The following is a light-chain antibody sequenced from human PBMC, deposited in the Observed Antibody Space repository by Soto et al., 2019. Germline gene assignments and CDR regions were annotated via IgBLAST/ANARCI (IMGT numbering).Light chain of an antibody. CDR3: KQRSNWPRT. CDR2: DAS. V-gene: IGKV3-11*01. Sequence: EIVLTQSPATLSLSPGERSTLSCRASQSVSSYLAWYQQKPGQAPRLLIYDASNRATGIPARFSGSGSGTDFTLTISRVEPEDFGVYYCKQRSNWPRTFGRGTKVEIK. CDR1: QSVSSY. J-gene: IGKJ4*01.